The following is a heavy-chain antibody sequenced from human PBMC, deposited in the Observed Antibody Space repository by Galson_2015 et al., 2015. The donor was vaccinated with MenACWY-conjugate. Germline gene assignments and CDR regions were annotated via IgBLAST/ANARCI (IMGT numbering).Heavy chain of an antibody. D-gene: IGHD1-26*01. J-gene: IGHJ6*02. CDR2: ISPIDSKT. Sequence: IGWVRQVPGKGLEWVGLISPIDSKTRYSPAFEGRVTISADNSITTAYLQWNSLQASDTAMYYCARHPPGGRGMDVWGQGTTVTVSS. V-gene: IGHV5-51*01. CDR3: ARHPPGGRGMDV.